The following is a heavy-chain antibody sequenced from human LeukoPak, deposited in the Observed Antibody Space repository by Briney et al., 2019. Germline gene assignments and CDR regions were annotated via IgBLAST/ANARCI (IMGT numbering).Heavy chain of an antibody. CDR3: ASHVLRFLEWFSLDY. V-gene: IGHV3-66*02. Sequence: GGSLRLSCAASGFTVSSNYMSWVRQAPGKGLEWVSVIYSGGSTYYADSVKGRFTISRDNSKNTLYLQMNSLRAEDSAVYYCASHVLRFLEWFSLDYWGQGTLVTVSS. CDR1: GFTVSSNY. CDR2: IYSGGST. D-gene: IGHD3-3*01. J-gene: IGHJ4*02.